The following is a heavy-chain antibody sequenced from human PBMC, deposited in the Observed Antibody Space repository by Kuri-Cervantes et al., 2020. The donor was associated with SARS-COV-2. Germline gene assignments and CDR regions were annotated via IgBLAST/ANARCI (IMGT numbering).Heavy chain of an antibody. D-gene: IGHD3-3*01. J-gene: IGHJ6*02. CDR3: ARTYYDFWSGYPSHYYYYGMDV. CDR1: GGTFSSYA. Sequence: SVKVSCKASGGTFSSYAISWVRQAPGRGLEWMGGIIPILGIANYAQKFQGRVTITRDTSASTAYMELSSLRSEDTAVYYCARTYYDFWSGYPSHYYYYGMDVWGQGTTVTVSS. CDR2: IIPILGIA. V-gene: IGHV1-69*10.